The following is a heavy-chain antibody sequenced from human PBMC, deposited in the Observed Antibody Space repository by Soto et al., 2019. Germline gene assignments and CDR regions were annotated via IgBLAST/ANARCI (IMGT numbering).Heavy chain of an antibody. J-gene: IGHJ4*02. D-gene: IGHD4-4*01. V-gene: IGHV4-39*01. Sequence: PSETLSLTCSVSGGSISSSSNFWGWIRQPPGKGLEWIAIITYTGTTYYNPSLNSRVTISADTSKNQFSLELRSVTAADTAVYYCARRNYTYYFDFWGQGALVTVSS. CDR2: ITYTGTT. CDR1: GGSISSSSNF. CDR3: ARRNYTYYFDF.